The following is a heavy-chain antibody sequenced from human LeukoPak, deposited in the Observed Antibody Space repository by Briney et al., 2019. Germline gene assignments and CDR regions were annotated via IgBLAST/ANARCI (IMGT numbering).Heavy chain of an antibody. J-gene: IGHJ5*02. D-gene: IGHD3-10*01. CDR3: ARDPLYGSGSQPPFDP. CDR2: INPNSGAT. CDR1: GYTFTGYY. V-gene: IGHV1-2*02. Sequence: ASVKVSCKASGYTFTGYYVHWVRQAPGQGLEWMGWINPNSGATNYAQKFQGRVTMTRDTSISTAYMELSRLISDDTAVYHCARDPLYGSGSQPPFDPWGQGTLVTVSS.